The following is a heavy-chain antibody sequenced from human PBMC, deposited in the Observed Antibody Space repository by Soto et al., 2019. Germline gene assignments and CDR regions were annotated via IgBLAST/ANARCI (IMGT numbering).Heavy chain of an antibody. J-gene: IGHJ4*02. CDR2: ISGSGGST. D-gene: IGHD3-10*01. Sequence: GGSLRLSCAASGFTFSSYAMSWVRQAPGKGLEWVSAISGSGGSTYYADSVKGRFTISRDNSKNTLYLQMNSLRAEDTAVYYCAKLPVLWFGELIQSRSDYWGQGTLVTVSS. V-gene: IGHV3-23*01. CDR1: GFTFSSYA. CDR3: AKLPVLWFGELIQSRSDY.